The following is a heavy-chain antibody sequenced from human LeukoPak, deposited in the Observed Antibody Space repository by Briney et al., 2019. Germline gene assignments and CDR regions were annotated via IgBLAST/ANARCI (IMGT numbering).Heavy chain of an antibody. CDR1: GYTFTNYG. J-gene: IGHJ5*02. CDR3: ARDFSMTIQDNWFDP. D-gene: IGHD2/OR15-2a*01. CDR2: ISAYNGNT. Sequence: ASVEVSCKASGYTFTNYGITWVRQAPGQGLEWMGWISAYNGNTNYAQKLQGRVTMTTDTSTSTAYMELRSLRSDDTAVYYCARDFSMTIQDNWFDPWGQGTLVIVSS. V-gene: IGHV1-18*01.